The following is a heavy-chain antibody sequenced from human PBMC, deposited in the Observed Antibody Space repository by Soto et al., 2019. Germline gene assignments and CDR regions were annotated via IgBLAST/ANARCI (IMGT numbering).Heavy chain of an antibody. CDR2: INAGNGNT. V-gene: IGHV1-3*01. CDR3: ARTILEVRYFDWLPFDY. J-gene: IGHJ4*02. D-gene: IGHD3-9*01. CDR1: GYTFTSYA. Sequence: GASVKVSCKASGYTFTSYAMHWVRQAPGQRLEWMGWINAGNGNTKYSQKFQGRVTITRDTSASTAYMELSSLRSEDTAVYYCARTILEVRYFDWLPFDYWGQGTLVTVSS.